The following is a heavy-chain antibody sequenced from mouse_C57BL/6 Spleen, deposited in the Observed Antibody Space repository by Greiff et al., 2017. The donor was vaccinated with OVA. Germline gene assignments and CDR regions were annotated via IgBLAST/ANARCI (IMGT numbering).Heavy chain of an antibody. D-gene: IGHD1-1*01. J-gene: IGHJ4*01. CDR3: ASYGYAMDY. Sequence: EVKLQESGPGLVKPSQSLSLTCSVTGYSITSGYYWNWIRQFPGNKLEWMGYISYDGSNNYNPSLKNRISITRGTSKNQFFLKLNSVTTEDTATYYCASYGYAMDYWGQGTSVTVSS. V-gene: IGHV3-6*01. CDR1: GYSITSGYY. CDR2: ISYDGSN.